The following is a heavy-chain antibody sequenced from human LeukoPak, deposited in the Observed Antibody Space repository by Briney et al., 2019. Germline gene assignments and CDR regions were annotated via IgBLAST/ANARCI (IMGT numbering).Heavy chain of an antibody. Sequence: GGSLRLSCAASRFTFSSYAMSWARQAPGKGLEGVSAISGSGSNSFYADSVKGRFTISRENSKNTLYLQMNSLRADDTAVYYCARDRAPFGFDYWGRGTVVTVSS. J-gene: IGHJ4*02. CDR2: ISGSGSNS. CDR1: RFTFSSYA. V-gene: IGHV3-23*01. D-gene: IGHD3-16*01. CDR3: ARDRAPFGFDY.